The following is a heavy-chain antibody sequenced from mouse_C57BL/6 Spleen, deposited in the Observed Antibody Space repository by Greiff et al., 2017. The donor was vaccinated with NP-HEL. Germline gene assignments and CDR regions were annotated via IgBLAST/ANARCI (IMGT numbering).Heavy chain of an antibody. CDR2: IYPRSGNT. CDR3: ARRSYSNSVYWYFDV. D-gene: IGHD2-5*01. V-gene: IGHV1-81*01. CDR1: GYTFTSYG. J-gene: IGHJ1*03. Sequence: QVQLQQSGAELARPGASVKLSCKASGYTFTSYGISWVKQRTGQGLEWIGEIYPRSGNTYYNEKFKGKATLTADKSSSTAYMELRSLTSEDSAVYFCARRSYSNSVYWYFDVWGTGTTVTVSS.